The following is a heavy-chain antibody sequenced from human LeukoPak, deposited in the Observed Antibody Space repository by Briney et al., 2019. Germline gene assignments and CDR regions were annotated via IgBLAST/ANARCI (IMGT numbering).Heavy chain of an antibody. CDR1: GYTFTSYY. CDR2: INPSGGST. V-gene: IGHV1-46*01. D-gene: IGHD3-3*01. Sequence: ASVKVSCKASGYTFTSYYMHWVRQAPGQGLEWMGIINPSGGSTSYAQKFQGRVTMTRDMSTSTVYMELSSLRSEDTAVYYCARGGGPITIFGVVTARWYYFDYWGQGTLVTVSS. J-gene: IGHJ4*02. CDR3: ARGGGPITIFGVVTARWYYFDY.